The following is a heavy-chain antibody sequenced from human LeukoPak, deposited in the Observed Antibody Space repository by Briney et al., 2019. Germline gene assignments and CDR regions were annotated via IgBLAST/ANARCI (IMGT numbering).Heavy chain of an antibody. Sequence: GGSLRLSCAASGFTFSSYAMSWVRQAPGKGLEWVANIQQDGSEKYYVDSVKGRFTISRDYAKNSLYLQMNTLRAEDTAVYYCVRDGAVVTSGSYPWRYFQYWGQGTLVTVSS. CDR3: VRDGAVVTSGSYPWRYFQY. CDR1: GFTFSSYA. J-gene: IGHJ1*01. V-gene: IGHV3-7*01. D-gene: IGHD3-10*01. CDR2: IQQDGSEK.